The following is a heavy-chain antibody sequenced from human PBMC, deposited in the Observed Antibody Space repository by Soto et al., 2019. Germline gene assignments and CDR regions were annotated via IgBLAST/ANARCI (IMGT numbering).Heavy chain of an antibody. Sequence: EVQLVESGGGLVQPGRSLRLSCAASGFTFDDYAMHWVRQAPGKGLEWVSGISWNRGSIGYADSVKGRFTISRDTAKNYLYLQMNSLRAEDTALYYCAKDYGDYELGYYYYGMDVWGQGTTVTVSS. D-gene: IGHD4-17*01. CDR3: AKDYGDYELGYYYYGMDV. J-gene: IGHJ6*02. CDR1: GFTFDDYA. V-gene: IGHV3-9*01. CDR2: ISWNRGSI.